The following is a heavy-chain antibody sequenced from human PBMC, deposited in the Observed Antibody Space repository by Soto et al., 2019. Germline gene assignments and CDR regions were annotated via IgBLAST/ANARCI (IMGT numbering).Heavy chain of an antibody. CDR3: ARGGRGTMVRGVIIKSWFDP. V-gene: IGHV1-69*01. CDR2: IIPIFGTA. Sequence: QVQLVQSGAEVKKPGSSVKVSCKASGGTFSSYAISWVRQAPGQGLEWMGGIIPIFGTANYAQKFQGRVTITADESTSTAYMELSSLRSEDTAVYYWARGGRGTMVRGVIIKSWFDPWGQGTLVTVSS. J-gene: IGHJ5*02. D-gene: IGHD3-10*01. CDR1: GGTFSSYA.